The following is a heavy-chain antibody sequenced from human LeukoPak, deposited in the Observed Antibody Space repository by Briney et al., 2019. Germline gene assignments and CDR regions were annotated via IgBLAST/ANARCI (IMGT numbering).Heavy chain of an antibody. CDR1: GGSFSGYY. V-gene: IGHV4-34*01. Sequence: SETLSLTCAVYGGSFSGYYWSWIRRPPGKGLEWIGEINHSGSTNYNPSLKSRVTISVDTSKNQFSLELSSVTAADTAVYYCARGRPYYDFWSGYYHGGFDYWGQGTLVTVSS. D-gene: IGHD3-3*01. J-gene: IGHJ4*02. CDR3: ARGRPYYDFWSGYYHGGFDY. CDR2: INHSGST.